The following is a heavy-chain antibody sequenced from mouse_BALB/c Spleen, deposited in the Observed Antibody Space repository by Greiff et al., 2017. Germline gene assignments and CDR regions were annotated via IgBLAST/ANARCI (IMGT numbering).Heavy chain of an antibody. V-gene: IGHV2-6-4*01. CDR2: IWGGGST. D-gene: IGHD2-2*01. J-gene: IGHJ3*01. Sequence: VKVVESGPGLVAPSQSLSITCTVSGFSLSRYSVHWVRQPPGKGLEWLGMIWGGGSTDYNSALKSRLSISKDNSKSQVFLKMNSLQTDDTAMYYCARAYGYDGAWFAYWGQGTLVTVSA. CDR3: ARAYGYDGAWFAY. CDR1: GFSLSRYS.